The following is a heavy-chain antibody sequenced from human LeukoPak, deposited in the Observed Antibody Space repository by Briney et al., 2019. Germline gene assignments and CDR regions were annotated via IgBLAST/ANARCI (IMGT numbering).Heavy chain of an antibody. J-gene: IGHJ1*01. CDR1: GVTFSNYE. V-gene: IGHV3-48*02. CDR2: ITRSSTTI. D-gene: IGHD3-9*01. CDR3: ARSGDYYDTLTGLQH. Sequence: PGGSLRLSCAASGVTFSNYEMNWVRQAPGKGLEWVSYITRSSTTIFYADSVKGRFTISRDNAKNSLYLQMNSLRDEDTAVYYCARSGDYYDTLTGLQHWGQGTLVTVSS.